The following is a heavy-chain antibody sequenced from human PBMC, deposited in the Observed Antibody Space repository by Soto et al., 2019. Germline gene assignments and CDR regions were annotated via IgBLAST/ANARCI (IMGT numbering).Heavy chain of an antibody. V-gene: IGHV4-39*01. D-gene: IGHD2-15*01. CDR2: IFFTGNI. J-gene: IGHJ4*01. CDR1: GASLSSISYY. Sequence: SETLSLTCTVSGASLSSISYYWGWIRQPPGKGLEWVGSIFFTGNIYYNPSLKSRVTISVDTSRNQFSLMVNSVTAADTAVYYCVRGGGYDYFDFWGHGIKFTVSS. CDR3: VRGGGYDYFDF.